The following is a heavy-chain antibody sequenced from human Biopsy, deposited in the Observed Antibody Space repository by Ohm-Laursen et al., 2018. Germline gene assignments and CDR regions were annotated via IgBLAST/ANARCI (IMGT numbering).Heavy chain of an antibody. J-gene: IGHJ2*01. CDR2: NIPILGTG. CDR3: ARGGLNYWYFDL. D-gene: IGHD1-26*01. V-gene: IGHV1-69*06. Sequence: SSVKVSCKAPGGTFSNYGVNWVRQARGQGLEWLGGNIPILGTGNYAQKFQDRVTVAADTSTSTATMELRSLRSDDTAVYYCARGGLNYWYFDLWGRGTLVTVSS. CDR1: GGTFSNYG.